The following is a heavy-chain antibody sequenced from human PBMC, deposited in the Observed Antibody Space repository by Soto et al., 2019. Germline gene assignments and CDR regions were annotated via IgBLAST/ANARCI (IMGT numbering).Heavy chain of an antibody. CDR2: ISGSGGST. Sequence: GSLRLSCAASGFTFSSYAMSWVRQAPGKGLEWVSAISGSGGSTYYTDSVKGRFTISRDNSKNTLYLLMNSLRAEDTALYYCAKQRADYGSGADTFYFDSWGQGALVTVSS. V-gene: IGHV3-23*01. D-gene: IGHD3-10*01. CDR1: GFTFSSYA. CDR3: AKQRADYGSGADTFYFDS. J-gene: IGHJ4*02.